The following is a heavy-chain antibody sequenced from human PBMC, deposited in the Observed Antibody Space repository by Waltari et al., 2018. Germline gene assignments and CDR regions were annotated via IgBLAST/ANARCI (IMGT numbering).Heavy chain of an antibody. Sequence: QVQLVESGGGVVQPGGSLRLSCAASGFTFSSYGMHWVRQAPGKGLEWVAFIRDDGSNKYYADSVKGRFTISRDNSKNTLYLQMNSLRAEDTAVYYCAKIAAAGTDYWGQGTLVTVSS. J-gene: IGHJ4*02. CDR2: IRDDGSNK. V-gene: IGHV3-30*02. CDR3: AKIAAAGTDY. D-gene: IGHD6-13*01. CDR1: GFTFSSYG.